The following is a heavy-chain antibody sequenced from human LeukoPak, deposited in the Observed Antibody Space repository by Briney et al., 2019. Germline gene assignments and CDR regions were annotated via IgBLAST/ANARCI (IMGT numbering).Heavy chain of an antibody. V-gene: IGHV1-18*01. CDR2: ISAYNGNT. Sequence: GSVKVSCKASGYTFTSYGISWVRQAPGQGLEWMGWISAYNGNTNYAQKLQGRVTMTTDTSTSTAYMELRSLRSDDTAVYYCARDRNQRENFDSGGQGTLVTVPS. D-gene: IGHD1-1*01. J-gene: IGHJ4*02. CDR1: GYTFTSYG. CDR3: ARDRNQRENFDS.